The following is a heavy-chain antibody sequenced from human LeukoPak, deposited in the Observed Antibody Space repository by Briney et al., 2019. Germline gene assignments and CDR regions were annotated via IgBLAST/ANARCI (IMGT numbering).Heavy chain of an antibody. Sequence: PSETLSLTCTVSNDSISPLYWGWIRQPPGKGLEFIGYIFYSGTTNFNPSLKSRVTLSVDTSKNQFSLRLNSVTAADTAVYYCARGESAAKYYFDSWGQGTLVTVSS. J-gene: IGHJ4*02. CDR1: NDSISPLY. CDR2: IFYSGTT. D-gene: IGHD6-13*01. CDR3: ARGESAAKYYFDS. V-gene: IGHV4-59*11.